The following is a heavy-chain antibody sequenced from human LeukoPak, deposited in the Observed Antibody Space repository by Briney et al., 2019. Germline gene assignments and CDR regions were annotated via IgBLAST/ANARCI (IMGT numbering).Heavy chain of an antibody. CDR1: GGSISSRSGY. CDR3: SRSHDYGGLYFYYYMDV. V-gene: IGHV4-39*01. Sequence: SETLSLTCTVSGGSISSRSGYWGWIRQTPGKGLEWIGNLDSSGSTYYNPSLKSRVTISVGTSKNQFSLNLRSVTAADTAIYFCSRSHDYGGLYFYYYMDVWGKGTTVTVSS. CDR2: LDSSGST. D-gene: IGHD4-23*01. J-gene: IGHJ6*03.